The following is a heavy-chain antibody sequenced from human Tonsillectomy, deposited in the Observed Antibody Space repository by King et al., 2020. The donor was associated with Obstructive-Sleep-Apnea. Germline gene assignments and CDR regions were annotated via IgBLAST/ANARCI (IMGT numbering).Heavy chain of an antibody. CDR1: GFSFSDYY. Sequence: VQLVESGGGLVKPGGSLRLSCVASGFSFSDYYMGWIRQGPGKGLEWISYISGSNTYTVYAGSVKGRFTISRDNAKNSLFLQMRNLRAEDTAVYYCARDRGVRASGYDLWGPGTLVTVSS. D-gene: IGHD3-10*01. V-gene: IGHV3-11*06. CDR3: ARDRGVRASGYDL. J-gene: IGHJ5*02. CDR2: ISGSNTYT.